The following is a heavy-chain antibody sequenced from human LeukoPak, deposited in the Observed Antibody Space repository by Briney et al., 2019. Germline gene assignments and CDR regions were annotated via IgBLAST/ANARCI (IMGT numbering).Heavy chain of an antibody. CDR2: IYYSGST. CDR1: GFTFSSYA. CDR3: ARGYGPNWFDP. V-gene: IGHV4-59*01. J-gene: IGHJ5*02. Sequence: GSLRLSCAASGFTFSSYAMSWIRQPPGKGLEWIGYIYYSGSTNYNPSLKSRVTISVDTSKNQFSLKLSSVTAADTAVYYCARGYGPNWFDPWGQGTLVTVSS. D-gene: IGHD5-18*01.